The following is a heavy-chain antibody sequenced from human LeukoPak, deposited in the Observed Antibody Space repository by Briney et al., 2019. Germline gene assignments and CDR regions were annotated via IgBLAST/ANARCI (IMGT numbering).Heavy chain of an antibody. J-gene: IGHJ4*02. Sequence: GGSLRLSCVVSGLTFSDYWMSWVRQAPGKGLEWVGNIKQDGSETYYGDSVKGRFTISRDNAKKSLYLQMNNLRAEDTAVYYCARHLTFFDCWGQGALVSVSS. D-gene: IGHD4/OR15-4a*01. CDR3: ARHLTFFDC. CDR2: IKQDGSET. V-gene: IGHV3-7*01. CDR1: GLTFSDYW.